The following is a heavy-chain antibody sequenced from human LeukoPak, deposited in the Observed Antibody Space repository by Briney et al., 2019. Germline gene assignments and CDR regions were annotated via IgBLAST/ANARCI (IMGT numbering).Heavy chain of an antibody. D-gene: IGHD6-19*01. CDR1: GFTFSSYA. V-gene: IGHV3-23*01. CDR3: ARATEASRKAVAGTWDGY. Sequence: PGGSLRLSCAASGFTFSSYAMSWVRQAPGKGLEWVSAISGSGGSTYYADSVKGRFTISRDNAKNSLYLQMNSLRAEDTAVYYCARATEASRKAVAGTWDGYWGQGTLVTVSS. CDR2: ISGSGGST. J-gene: IGHJ4*02.